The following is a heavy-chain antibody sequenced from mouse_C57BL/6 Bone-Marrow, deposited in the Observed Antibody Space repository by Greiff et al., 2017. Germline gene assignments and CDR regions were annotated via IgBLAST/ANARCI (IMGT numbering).Heavy chain of an antibody. V-gene: IGHV3-8*01. CDR3: ARGTTVDYFDY. D-gene: IGHD1-1*01. CDR1: GYSITSDY. CDR2: ISYSGST. Sequence: VQLKESGPGLAKPSQTLSLTCSVTGYSITSDYWNWFRKFPGNKLEYMGYISYSGSTYYNPSLKSRISITRDTSKNQYYLQLNSVTTEDTATYYCARGTTVDYFDYWGQGTTLTVSS. J-gene: IGHJ2*01.